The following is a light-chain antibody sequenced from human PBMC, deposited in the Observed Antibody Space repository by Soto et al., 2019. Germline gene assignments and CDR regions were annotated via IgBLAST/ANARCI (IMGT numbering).Light chain of an antibody. Sequence: QLVLTQPHSASGTPGQRVTISCSGSSPNIGTSSVHWFQQLPGTAPKLLISTTNQRPSGVPERFSGSKSGTSASLAISGLQSEDEADYYCAAWDDSLNGHVFGTGTKLTVL. CDR3: AAWDDSLNGHV. V-gene: IGLV1-44*01. CDR1: SPNIGTSS. J-gene: IGLJ1*01. CDR2: TTN.